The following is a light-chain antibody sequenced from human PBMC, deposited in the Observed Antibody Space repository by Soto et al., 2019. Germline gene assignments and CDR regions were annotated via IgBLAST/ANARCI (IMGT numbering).Light chain of an antibody. CDR1: QRITTY. CDR3: QQTYSTPYT. V-gene: IGKV1-39*01. CDR2: TSG. J-gene: IGKJ2*01. Sequence: IQITQSPSSLSASVGDRVTITCRASQRITTYLNWYQQKPGETPKLLISTSGTLQRGVPSRFSGSASGTDFTLTITALRPEDFATYFCQQTYSTPYTFGQGTKLEIK.